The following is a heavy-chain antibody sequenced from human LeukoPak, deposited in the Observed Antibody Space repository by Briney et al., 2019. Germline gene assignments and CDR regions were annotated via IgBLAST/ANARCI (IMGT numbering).Heavy chain of an antibody. V-gene: IGHV3-23*01. J-gene: IGHJ4*02. Sequence: AGGSLRLSCAASGFTFSNYAMSWVRQAPGKGLEWVSAISATGPYYADSVKGRFTVSRDNSKNTLYLQMHSLRAGDKAVYYCAKERDDYNTVFDYWGQGTLVTVSS. CDR2: ISATGP. CDR1: GFTFSNYA. D-gene: IGHD3-22*01. CDR3: AKERDDYNTVFDY.